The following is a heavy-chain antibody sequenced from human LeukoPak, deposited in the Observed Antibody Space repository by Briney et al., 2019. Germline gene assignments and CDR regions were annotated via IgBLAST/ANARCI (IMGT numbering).Heavy chain of an antibody. J-gene: IGHJ4*02. CDR2: INHSGST. D-gene: IGHD5-18*01. Sequence: SETLSLTCAVYGGSFSGYYWSWIRQPPGKGLEWIGEINHSGSTNYNPSLKSRVTISVDTSKNQFSLKLSSVTAADTAVYYCARRGVLYSYVFRYYFDYWGQGTLVTVSS. CDR1: GGSFSGYY. V-gene: IGHV4-34*01. CDR3: ARRGVLYSYVFRYYFDY.